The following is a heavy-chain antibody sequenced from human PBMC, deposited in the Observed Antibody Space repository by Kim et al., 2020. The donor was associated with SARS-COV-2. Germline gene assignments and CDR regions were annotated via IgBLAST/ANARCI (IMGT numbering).Heavy chain of an antibody. CDR1: GFTFNDYG. D-gene: IGHD2-8*01. CDR3: VRGLMGSPIDF. CDR2: ITRNGDST. J-gene: IGHJ4*02. Sequence: GGSLRLSCAASGFTFNDYGMSWVRQAPGKGLEWVSGITRNGDSTGYADSVKGRFTISRDNAKNSLYLQMNSLRAEDTALYHCVRGLMGSPIDFWGQGILVTVSS. V-gene: IGHV3-20*01.